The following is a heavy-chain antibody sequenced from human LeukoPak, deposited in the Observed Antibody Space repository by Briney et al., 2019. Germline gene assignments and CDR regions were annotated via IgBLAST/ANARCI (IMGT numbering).Heavy chain of an antibody. CDR2: ISSSSSYI. Sequence: GGSLRLSCAASGFTFSSYSMNWVRQAPGKGLEWVSSISSSSSYIYYADSVKGRFTISRDNAKNSLYLQMNSLRAEDTAVYYCARGGYSYDPANTSDYWGQGTLVTVSS. J-gene: IGHJ4*02. V-gene: IGHV3-21*01. D-gene: IGHD5-18*01. CDR3: ARGGYSYDPANTSDY. CDR1: GFTFSSYS.